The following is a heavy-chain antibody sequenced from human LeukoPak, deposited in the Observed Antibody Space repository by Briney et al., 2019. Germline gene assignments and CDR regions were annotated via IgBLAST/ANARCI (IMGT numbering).Heavy chain of an antibody. CDR3: AKDENIVLWFGR. D-gene: IGHD3-10*01. Sequence: GGSLRLSCAASGFTFSSYGMSWVRQAPGKGLEWVSAISGSGGSTYYADSVKGRFTISRDNSKNTLYLQMNSLRAEDTAVYYCAKDENIVLWFGRGGQGTLVTVSS. CDR1: GFTFSSYG. V-gene: IGHV3-23*01. J-gene: IGHJ4*02. CDR2: ISGSGGST.